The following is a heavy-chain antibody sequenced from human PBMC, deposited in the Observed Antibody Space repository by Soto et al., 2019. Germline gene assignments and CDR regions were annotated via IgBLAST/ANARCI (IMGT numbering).Heavy chain of an antibody. D-gene: IGHD6-6*01. J-gene: IGHJ6*02. V-gene: IGHV3-30*18. CDR2: ISYDGSNK. Sequence: QVQLVESGGGVVQPGRSLRLSCAASGFTFSSYGMHWVRQAPGKGLEWVAVISYDGSNKYYADSVKGRFTISRDNSKNTLYLQMNSLRAKDTAVYYCAKGSSSSHYCGMDVWGQGTTVTVSS. CDR3: AKGSSSSHYCGMDV. CDR1: GFTFSSYG.